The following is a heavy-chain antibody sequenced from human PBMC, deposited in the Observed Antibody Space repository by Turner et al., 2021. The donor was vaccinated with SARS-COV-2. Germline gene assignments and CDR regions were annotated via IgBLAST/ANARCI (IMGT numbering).Heavy chain of an antibody. D-gene: IGHD3-22*01. Sequence: QLQLQESGPGLVKPSETLSLTCTVSGGSISSSSYYWGWIRQPPGKGLEWIGNIYYSGSTYYNPSLKSRFTISVDTSKNQFSRKLSSVTATDTAVYYCARRLVVQGTDDYSYYYGMDVWGQGTTVTVSS. V-gene: IGHV4-39*01. CDR2: IYYSGST. J-gene: IGHJ6*02. CDR1: GGSISSSSYY. CDR3: ARRLVVQGTDDYSYYYGMDV.